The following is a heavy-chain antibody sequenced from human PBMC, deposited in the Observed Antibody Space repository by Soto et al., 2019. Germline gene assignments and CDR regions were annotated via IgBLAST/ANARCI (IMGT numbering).Heavy chain of an antibody. V-gene: IGHV3-7*01. CDR2: IKQDGSEK. D-gene: IGHD5-12*01. J-gene: IGHJ3*02. CDR1: GFTFSSYW. Sequence: GGSLRLSCAASGFTFSSYWMSWVRQAPGKGLEWVANIKQDGSEKYYVDSVKGRFTISRDNAKNSLYLQMNSLRAEDTAVYYCARVELSRSGYSGYDDAFDIWGQGTMVTVSS. CDR3: ARVELSRSGYSGYDDAFDI.